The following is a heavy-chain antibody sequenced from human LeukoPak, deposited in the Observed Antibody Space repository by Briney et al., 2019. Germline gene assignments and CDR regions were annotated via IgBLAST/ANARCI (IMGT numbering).Heavy chain of an antibody. CDR3: ARLSVGSGSYYLIDY. Sequence: SETLSLTCTVSGGPISSSSYYWGWIRQPPGKGLEWIGSIYYSGRINYNPSLKSRATISVDTSKNQFSLKLSSVTAADTAVYYCARLSVGSGSYYLIDYWGQGTLVTVSS. CDR2: IYYSGRI. CDR1: GGPISSSSYY. J-gene: IGHJ4*02. D-gene: IGHD3-10*01. V-gene: IGHV4-39*01.